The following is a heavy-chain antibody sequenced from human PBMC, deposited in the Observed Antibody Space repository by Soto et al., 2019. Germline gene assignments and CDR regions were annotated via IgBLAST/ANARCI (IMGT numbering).Heavy chain of an antibody. CDR2: IYYSGST. J-gene: IGHJ6*02. Sequence: PSETLSLTCTVSGGSISSYYWSWIRQPPGKGLEWIGYIYYSGSTYYNPSLKSRVTISVDTSKNQFSLKLSSVTAADTAVYYCARDRREIYCSSTSCLNHYYYYGMDVWGQGTTVTVSS. CDR1: GGSISSYY. D-gene: IGHD2-2*01. CDR3: ARDRREIYCSSTSCLNHYYYYGMDV. V-gene: IGHV4-59*06.